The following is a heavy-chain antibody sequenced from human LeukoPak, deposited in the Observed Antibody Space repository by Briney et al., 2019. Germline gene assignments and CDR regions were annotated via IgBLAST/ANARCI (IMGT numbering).Heavy chain of an antibody. CDR1: GYTFTGYN. D-gene: IGHD1-1*01. CDR2: INPNNGGT. V-gene: IGHV1-2*02. CDR3: GRDRHWNQGNFDY. J-gene: IGHJ4*02. Sequence: ASVKVSCKASGYTFTGYNIHWVRQAPGQGLEWMGWINPNNGGTNSAQKFQGRVTMTRDTSIGTAYMELNRLTYDDTAVYYCGRDRHWNQGNFDYWGQGTLVTVSS.